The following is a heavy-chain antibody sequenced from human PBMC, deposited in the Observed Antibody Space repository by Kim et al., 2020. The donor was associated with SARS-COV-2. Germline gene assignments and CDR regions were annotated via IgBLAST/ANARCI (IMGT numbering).Heavy chain of an antibody. Sequence: SETLSLTCAVYGGSFSGYYWSWIRQPPGKGLEWIGEINHSGSTNYNPSLKSRVTISVDTSKNQFSLKLSSVTAADTAVYYCARGNPITTFYYYYGMEVWGQGTTVTVSS. CDR3: ARGNPITTFYYYYGMEV. CDR1: GGSFSGYY. V-gene: IGHV4-34*01. D-gene: IGHD4-4*01. J-gene: IGHJ6*02. CDR2: INHSGST.